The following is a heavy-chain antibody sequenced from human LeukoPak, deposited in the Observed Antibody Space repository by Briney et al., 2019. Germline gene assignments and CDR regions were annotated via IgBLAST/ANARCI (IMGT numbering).Heavy chain of an antibody. CDR1: GDSVSTRSAA. CDR3: ARDVNWFDS. CDR2: TYYRSKWYN. Sequence: SQTLSLTCAISGDSVSTRSAAWNWIRQSPSRGLEWLGKTYYRSKWYNDYAVSVKGRITVKADTSKNKFSLQLNSVTPEDTAVYFCARDVNWFDSWGQGTLVTVSS. J-gene: IGHJ5*01. V-gene: IGHV6-1*01.